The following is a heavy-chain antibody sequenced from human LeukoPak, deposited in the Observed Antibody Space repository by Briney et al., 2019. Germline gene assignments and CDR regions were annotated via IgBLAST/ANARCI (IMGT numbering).Heavy chain of an antibody. V-gene: IGHV3-53*01. CDR3: AKDAQRGFDYSNSLEH. CDR2: IYSGGST. J-gene: IGHJ4*02. D-gene: IGHD4-11*01. CDR1: GFTVSSKY. Sequence: GGSLRLSCAASGFTVSSKYMSWVRQAPGKGLEWVSIIYSGGSTYYADSVKGRFTISRDNSKNTLFLQMDSLRAEDTAVYYCAKDAQRGFDYSNSLEHWGQGSLVTVSS.